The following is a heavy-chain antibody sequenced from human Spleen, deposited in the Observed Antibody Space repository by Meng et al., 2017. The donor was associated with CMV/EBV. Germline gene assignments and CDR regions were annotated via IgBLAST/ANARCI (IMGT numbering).Heavy chain of an antibody. Sequence: CAAPGFACSEYYMARIRQAPGRGLEWISYISSTDSDIFYTHSVKGRFTISRDNAKNSLYLQMSSLRVEDTATYYCARQSRWSGLFDYWGQGTLVTVSS. D-gene: IGHD3-3*01. CDR1: GFACSEYY. V-gene: IGHV3-11*04. CDR3: ARQSRWSGLFDY. J-gene: IGHJ4*02. CDR2: ISSTDSDI.